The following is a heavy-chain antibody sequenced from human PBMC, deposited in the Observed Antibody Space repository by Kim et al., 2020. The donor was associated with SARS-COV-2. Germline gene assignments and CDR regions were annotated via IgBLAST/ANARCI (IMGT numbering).Heavy chain of an antibody. Sequence: SVKVSCKASGGTFSSYAISWVRQAPGQGLEWMGGIIPIFGTANYAQKFQGRVTITADESTSTAYMELSSLRSEDTAVYYCARDIRGYSYGDDAFDIWGQGTMVTVSS. J-gene: IGHJ3*02. D-gene: IGHD5-18*01. CDR2: IIPIFGTA. V-gene: IGHV1-69*13. CDR1: GGTFSSYA. CDR3: ARDIRGYSYGDDAFDI.